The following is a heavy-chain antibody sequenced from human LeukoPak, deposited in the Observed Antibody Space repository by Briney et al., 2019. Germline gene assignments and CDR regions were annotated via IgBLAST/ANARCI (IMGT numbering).Heavy chain of an antibody. CDR3: ASSGDQLLSGLGY. J-gene: IGHJ4*02. CDR1: GYTFTGYY. Sequence: ASVTVSCKASGYTFTGYYMHWVRQAPGRGREWMGWINPNSGGTNYAQKFQGRVIMTRDTSISTAYMVLSRLRSDDTAVYYCASSGDQLLSGLGYWGQGTLVTVSS. D-gene: IGHD2-2*01. V-gene: IGHV1-2*02. CDR2: INPNSGGT.